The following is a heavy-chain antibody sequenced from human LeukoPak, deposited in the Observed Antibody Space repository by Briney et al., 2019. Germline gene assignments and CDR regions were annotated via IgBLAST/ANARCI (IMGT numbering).Heavy chain of an antibody. CDR2: INEDGSEK. J-gene: IGHJ4*02. V-gene: IGHV3-7*01. CDR3: ARGPMTVITL. CDR1: GFTLSSYW. Sequence: PGGSLRLSCAASGFTLSSYWMSWVRQAPGKGLEWVANINEDGSEKNYVGSLKGRFTISRDNAKNSVYLQMDSLRVDDTAVYYCARGPMTVITLGGQGTLVTVSS. D-gene: IGHD2/OR15-2a*01.